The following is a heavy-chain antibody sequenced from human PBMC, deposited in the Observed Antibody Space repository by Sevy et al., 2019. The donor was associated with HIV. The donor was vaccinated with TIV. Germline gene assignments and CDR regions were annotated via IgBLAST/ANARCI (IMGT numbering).Heavy chain of an antibody. CDR2: IKQDGSEK. D-gene: IGHD2-2*01. Sequence: GGSLRLSCAASGFTFSSYWMSWVRQAPGKGLEWVANIKQDGSEKYYVDSVKGRFTISRDNAKNSLYLQMNSLRAEDTAVYYCARDSTVVVPAANSNYYYGMDVWGQRTTVTVSS. CDR1: GFTFSSYW. J-gene: IGHJ6*02. V-gene: IGHV3-7*03. CDR3: ARDSTVVVPAANSNYYYGMDV.